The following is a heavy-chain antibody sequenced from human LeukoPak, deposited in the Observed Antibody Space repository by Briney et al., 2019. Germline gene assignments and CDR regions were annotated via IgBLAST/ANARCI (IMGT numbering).Heavy chain of an antibody. CDR2: ISYDGSSK. D-gene: IGHD4-17*01. V-gene: IGHV3-30*03. Sequence: GGSLRLSCAASGFTFSNYGMHWVRQAPGKGLEWVATISYDGSSKYYADSVKGRFTISRDNSKNTLYLQMNSLRPEDTAVYYCARRDYGDYNWFDPWGQGTLVTVSS. CDR1: GFTFSNYG. J-gene: IGHJ5*02. CDR3: ARRDYGDYNWFDP.